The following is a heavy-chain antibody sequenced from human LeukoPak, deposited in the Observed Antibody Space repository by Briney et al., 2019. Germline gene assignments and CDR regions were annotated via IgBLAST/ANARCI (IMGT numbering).Heavy chain of an antibody. V-gene: IGHV4-34*01. J-gene: IGHJ4*02. CDR1: GGSFSGYY. CDR2: INHRGST. Sequence: SEALSLTCAVYGGSFSGYYWSWIRQPPGKGLEWIGEINHRGSTNYNPSLKSRVTVSLDMSKNQFSLKLSSVTAADTAVYYCARAPGAALDWGQGTLVTVSS. D-gene: IGHD2-15*01. CDR3: ARAPGAALD.